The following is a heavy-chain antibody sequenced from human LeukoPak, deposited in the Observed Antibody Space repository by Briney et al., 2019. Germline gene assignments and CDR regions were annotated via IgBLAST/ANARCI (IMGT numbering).Heavy chain of an antibody. CDR3: ARDTGAYYDSGGLDY. Sequence: PGGSLRLSCAASGFTFSSYSMNWVRQAPGKGLEWVSSISSSSSYIYYADSVKGRFTISRDNAKNSLYLQMNSLRAEDAAVYYCARDTGAYYDSGGLDYWGQGTLVTVSS. J-gene: IGHJ4*02. CDR1: GFTFSSYS. CDR2: ISSSSSYI. V-gene: IGHV3-21*01. D-gene: IGHD3-22*01.